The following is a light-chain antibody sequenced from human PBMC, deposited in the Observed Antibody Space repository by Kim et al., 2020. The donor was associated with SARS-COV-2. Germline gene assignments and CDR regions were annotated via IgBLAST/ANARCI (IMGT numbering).Light chain of an antibody. Sequence: SPGARAPLSCRASQSVSSNSLAWYQQKPGQAPRLLIYGASSRATGIPDRFSGSGSGTDFTLTITRLEPEDFAVYYCQQYSSSPATFGQGTKVDIK. J-gene: IGKJ1*01. CDR3: QQYSSSPAT. V-gene: IGKV3-20*01. CDR2: GAS. CDR1: QSVSSNS.